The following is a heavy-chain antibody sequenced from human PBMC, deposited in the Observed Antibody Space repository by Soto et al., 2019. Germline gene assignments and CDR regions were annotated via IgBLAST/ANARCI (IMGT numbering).Heavy chain of an antibody. CDR3: ARGHDFWSGYGHDY. D-gene: IGHD3-3*01. CDR1: GFTVSSNY. V-gene: IGHV3-53*04. CDR2: IYSGGST. J-gene: IGHJ4*02. Sequence: EVQLVESGGGLVQPGGSLRLSCAASGFTVSSNYMSWVRQAPGKGLEWVSVIYSGGSTYYADSVKGRFTISRHNSKNTLYLQMNSLRAEDTAVYYCARGHDFWSGYGHDYWGQGTLVTVSS.